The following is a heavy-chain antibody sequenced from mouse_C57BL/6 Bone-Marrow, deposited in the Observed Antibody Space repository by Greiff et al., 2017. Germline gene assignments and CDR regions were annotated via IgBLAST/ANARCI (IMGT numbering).Heavy chain of an antibody. D-gene: IGHD3-3*01. CDR1: GYTFTSYW. CDR2: IDPSDSYT. J-gene: IGHJ2*01. Sequence: QVQLQQPGAELVRPGTSVTLSCKASGYTFTSYWMHWVTQRPGQGLEWIGVIDPSDSYTNYNQKFKGKATLTVDTSSSTAYMQLSSLTSEDSAVYYCARERLYYFDYWGQGTTLTVSS. V-gene: IGHV1-59*01. CDR3: ARERLYYFDY.